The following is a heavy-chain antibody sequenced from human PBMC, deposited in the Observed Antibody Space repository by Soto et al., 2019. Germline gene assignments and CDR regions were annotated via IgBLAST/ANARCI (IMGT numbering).Heavy chain of an antibody. J-gene: IGHJ6*02. CDR1: GFTCTNYF. CDR2: ISPYDGST. Sequence: QVQLVQSGAEVKKPGASVKVSCKASGFTCTNYFFHGVRQAPSQGLEWMGIISPYDGSTNYVQSLQVRVTMTNDTSTTTGYMELSSLRSEDTAVDYCARGDGRGSSGFYYYYGMDVWGHGTTVTVSS. CDR3: ARGDGRGSSGFYYYYGMDV. D-gene: IGHD6-25*01. V-gene: IGHV1-46*01.